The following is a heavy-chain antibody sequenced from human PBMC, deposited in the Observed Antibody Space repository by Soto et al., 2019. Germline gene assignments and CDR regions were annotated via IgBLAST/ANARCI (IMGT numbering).Heavy chain of an antibody. J-gene: IGHJ4*02. CDR1: GFTFGDYA. D-gene: IGHD6-13*01. Sequence: GGSLRLSCTASGFTFGDYAMSWFRQAPGKGLEWVGFIRSKAYGGTTEYAASVKGRFTISRDDSKSIAYLQMNSLKTEDTAVYYCTRDRFSSPPSYYFDYWGQGTLVTVSS. CDR3: TRDRFSSPPSYYFDY. V-gene: IGHV3-49*03. CDR2: IRSKAYGGTT.